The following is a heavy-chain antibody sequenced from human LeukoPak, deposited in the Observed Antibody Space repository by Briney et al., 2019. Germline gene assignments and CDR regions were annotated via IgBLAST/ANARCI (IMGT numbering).Heavy chain of an antibody. V-gene: IGHV1-18*01. CDR2: ISAYNGNT. CDR1: GYTFTSYG. D-gene: IGHD1-26*01. CDR3: ALRPTRRSSDY. Sequence: VASVKVSCKASGYTFTSYGISWVRQAPGQGLEWMGWISAYNGNTNYAQKLQGRVTMTTDTSTSTAYMELRSLRSDDTAVYYCALRPTRRSSDYWGQGTLVTVSS. J-gene: IGHJ4*02.